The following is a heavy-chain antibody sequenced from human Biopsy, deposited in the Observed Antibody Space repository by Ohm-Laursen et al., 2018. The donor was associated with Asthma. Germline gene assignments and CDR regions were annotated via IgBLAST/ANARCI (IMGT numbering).Heavy chain of an antibody. J-gene: IGHJ3*02. Sequence: TLSLTCAASGGSISSGDYSWSWIRQPPGKGLEWIGFISPSGNTYYSPSLKSRLTISVDRSKNQFSLRLSSATAADTAMYYCARDYGDYVWRAFDIWGQGTMVTVSS. CDR3: ARDYGDYVWRAFDI. CDR2: ISPSGNT. CDR1: GGSISSGDYS. D-gene: IGHD4-17*01. V-gene: IGHV4-30-2*01.